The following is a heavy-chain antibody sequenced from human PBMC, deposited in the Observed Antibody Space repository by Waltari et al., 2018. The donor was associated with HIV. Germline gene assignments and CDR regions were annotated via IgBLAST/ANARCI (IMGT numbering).Heavy chain of an antibody. V-gene: IGHV1-24*01. CDR3: TAGEPPGGY. J-gene: IGHJ4*02. CDR1: GYTLSELS. Sequence: QVQLVQSGAEVKKPGAAVKVSCKVSGYTLSELSMHWVRPAAGKGFEWMGGSDPEEGEAIYAQKFQGRVTMTEDTSTDTAYMEVANLKFEDTAVYYCTAGEPPGGYWGQGTLVTVSS. CDR2: SDPEEGEA. D-gene: IGHD1-1*01.